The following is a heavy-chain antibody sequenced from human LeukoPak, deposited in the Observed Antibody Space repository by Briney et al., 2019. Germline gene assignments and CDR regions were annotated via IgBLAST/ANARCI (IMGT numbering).Heavy chain of an antibody. J-gene: IGHJ4*02. CDR3: ATGDDILTGPSFDY. CDR1: GYTLTELS. V-gene: IGHV1-24*01. D-gene: IGHD3-9*01. Sequence: ASVKVSCKVSGYTLTELSMHWVRQAPGKGLEWMGGFDPEDGETIYAQKFQGRVTMTEDTSTDTAYMELSSLRSEDTAVYYCATGDDILTGPSFDYWGQGTLVTVSS. CDR2: FDPEDGET.